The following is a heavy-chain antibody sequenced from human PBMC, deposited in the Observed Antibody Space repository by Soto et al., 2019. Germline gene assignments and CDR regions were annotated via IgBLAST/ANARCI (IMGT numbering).Heavy chain of an antibody. CDR3: AKDRHYDYIWGSYRPDAFDI. V-gene: IGHV3-23*01. CDR2: ISGSGGST. D-gene: IGHD3-16*02. J-gene: IGHJ3*02. CDR1: GFTFSSYA. Sequence: EVQLLESGGGLVQPGGSLRLSCAASGFTFSSYAMSWVRQAPGKGLEWAPAISGSGGSTYNADSVKGRFTISRDNAKNTLYLQMNSLGAEDTAVYYCAKDRHYDYIWGSYRPDAFDIWGQGTMVTVSS.